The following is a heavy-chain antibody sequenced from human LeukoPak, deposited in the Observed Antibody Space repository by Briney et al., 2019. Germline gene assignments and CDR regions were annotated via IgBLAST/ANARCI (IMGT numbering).Heavy chain of an antibody. Sequence: SETLSLTCTVSGGSISSYYWSWIRQPPGKGLEWIGYIYYSGSTNYNPSLKSRVTISVDTSKNQFSLKLSSVTAADTAVYYCARGRGYTIFGVVISDNWFDPWGQGTLVTVSS. CDR1: GGSISSYY. CDR3: ARGRGYTIFGVVISDNWFDP. D-gene: IGHD3-3*01. V-gene: IGHV4-59*01. CDR2: IYYSGST. J-gene: IGHJ5*02.